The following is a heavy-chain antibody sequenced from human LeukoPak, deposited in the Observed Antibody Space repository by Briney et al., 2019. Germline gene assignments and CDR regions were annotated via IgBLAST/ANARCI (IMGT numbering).Heavy chain of an antibody. CDR1: GGSVITNTFY. J-gene: IGHJ4*02. CDR2: IDQSGST. D-gene: IGHD3-10*01. CDR3: AINDGSGSYYKSDY. V-gene: IGHV4-39*07. Sequence: PSETLSLTCTVSGGSVITNTFYWSWVRQPPGKGPEWIGEIDQSGSTNYNPSLRSRVTITIDTSKSQFSLKLNSVTAADTAVYYCAINDGSGSYYKSDYWGQGTLVTVSS.